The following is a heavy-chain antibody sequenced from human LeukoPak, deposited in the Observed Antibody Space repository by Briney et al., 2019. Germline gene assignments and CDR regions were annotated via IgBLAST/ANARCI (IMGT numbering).Heavy chain of an antibody. J-gene: IGHJ5*02. CDR3: ARVYRDPPYDSWFDP. CDR1: GGSISSSNW. D-gene: IGHD3-3*01. V-gene: IGHV4-4*02. Sequence: PSETLSLTCAVSGGSISSSNWWSWVRQPPGKGLEWIGEIYHSGSTNYNPSLKSRVTISVDTSKNQFSLKLSSVTAADTAVYYCARVYRDPPYDSWFDPWGQGTLVTVSS. CDR2: IYHSGST.